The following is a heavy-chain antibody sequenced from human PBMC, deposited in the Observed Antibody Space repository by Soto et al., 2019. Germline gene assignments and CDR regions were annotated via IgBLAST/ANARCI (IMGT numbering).Heavy chain of an antibody. V-gene: IGHV1-58*02. CDR2: IVVGSGNT. CDR1: GFTFTSSA. D-gene: IGHD4-4*01. Sequence: GASVKVSCKASGFTFTSSAMQWVRQARGQRLEWIGGIVVGSGNTNYAQKFQERVTITTDMSTSTAYMELSSLRSEDTAVYYCAGVVTPEYFDYWGQGTLVTVSS. CDR3: AGVVTPEYFDY. J-gene: IGHJ4*02.